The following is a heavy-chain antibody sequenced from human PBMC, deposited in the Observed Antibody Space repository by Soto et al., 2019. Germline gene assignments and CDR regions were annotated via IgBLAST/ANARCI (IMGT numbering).Heavy chain of an antibody. V-gene: IGHV3-33*01. CDR3: ARDRNIVDHVHYFDY. J-gene: IGHJ4*02. CDR1: GFTFSSYG. D-gene: IGHD5-12*01. CDR2: IWYDGSNK. Sequence: GGSLRLSCAASGFTFSSYGMHWVRQAPGKGLEWVAVIWYDGSNKYYADSVKGRFTISRDNSKNTLYLQMNSLRAEDTAVYYCARDRNIVDHVHYFDYWGQGTLVTVSS.